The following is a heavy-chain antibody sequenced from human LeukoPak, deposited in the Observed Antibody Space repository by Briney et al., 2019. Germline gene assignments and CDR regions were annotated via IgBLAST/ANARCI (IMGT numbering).Heavy chain of an antibody. Sequence: GGSLRLSCAASGFTFSDYYMSWIRQAPGKGLEWVSYISSSGSTIYYADSVKGRFTISRDNAKNSLYLQMNSLRAEDTAVHYCASANYGTYYYYYYMDVWGKGTTVTVSS. CDR2: ISSSGSTI. V-gene: IGHV3-11*04. J-gene: IGHJ6*03. CDR1: GFTFSDYY. CDR3: ASANYGTYYYYYYMDV. D-gene: IGHD3-16*01.